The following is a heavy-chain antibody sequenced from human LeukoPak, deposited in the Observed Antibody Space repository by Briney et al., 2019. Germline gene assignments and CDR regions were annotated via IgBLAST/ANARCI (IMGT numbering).Heavy chain of an antibody. CDR3: ARDCSSTSCYLLGNYYYGMDV. CDR2: IYYSGST. D-gene: IGHD2-2*01. J-gene: IGHJ6*02. Sequence: SQTLSLTCTVSGGSISSGGYYWSWIRQHPGKGLEWIGYIYYSGSTYYNPSLKSRVTISVDTSKNQFSPKLGSVTAADTAVYYCARDCSSTSCYLLGNYYYGMDVWGQGTTVTVSS. CDR1: GGSISSGGYY. V-gene: IGHV4-31*03.